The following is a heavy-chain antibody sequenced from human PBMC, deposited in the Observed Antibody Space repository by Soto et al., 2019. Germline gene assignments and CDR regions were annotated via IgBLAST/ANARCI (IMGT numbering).Heavy chain of an antibody. CDR3: ARRPGYSSGWFAD. CDR1: GFTFSTYW. V-gene: IGHV3-7*01. J-gene: IGHJ4*02. D-gene: IGHD6-19*01. CDR2: IKQDGSEK. Sequence: EVQLVESGGGLGQPGGSLRLSCAASGFTFSTYWMSWVRQAPGKGLEWLANIKQDGSEKYYVDSVKGRFTVSRDNAKNSLDLQMNSLRAEDTAVYYCARRPGYSSGWFADWGQGTMVTVS.